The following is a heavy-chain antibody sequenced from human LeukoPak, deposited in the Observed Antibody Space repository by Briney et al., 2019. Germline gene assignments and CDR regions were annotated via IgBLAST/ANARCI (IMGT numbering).Heavy chain of an antibody. CDR3: ARVVPAAIRAPNNWFDP. V-gene: IGHV1-2*06. CDR1: GYTFTGYY. CDR2: INPNSGGT. D-gene: IGHD2-2*02. Sequence: ASVKVSCKASGYTFTGYYMHWVRQAPGRGLEWMRRINPNSGGTNYAQKFQGRVTMTRDTSISTAYMELSRLRSDDTAVYYCARVVPAAIRAPNNWFDPWGQGTLVTVSS. J-gene: IGHJ5*02.